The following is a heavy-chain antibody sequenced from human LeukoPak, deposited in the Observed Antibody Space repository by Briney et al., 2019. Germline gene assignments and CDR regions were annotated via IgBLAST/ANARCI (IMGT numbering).Heavy chain of an antibody. V-gene: IGHV3-21*01. CDR1: GFTFSSYA. CDR2: ISSSSSYI. D-gene: IGHD3-3*01. CDR3: ARDNYDFWSGYYSIYFDY. Sequence: GGSLRLSCAASGFTFSSYAMHWVRQAPGKGLEWVSSISSSSSYIYYADSVKGRFTISRDNAKNSLYLQMNSLRAEDTAVYNCARDNYDFWSGYYSIYFDYWGQGTLVTVSS. J-gene: IGHJ4*02.